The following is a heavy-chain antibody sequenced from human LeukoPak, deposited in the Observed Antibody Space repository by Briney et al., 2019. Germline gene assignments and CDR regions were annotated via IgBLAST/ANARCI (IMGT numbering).Heavy chain of an antibody. CDR2: ISSSSGYI. CDR3: ARGGYYDSSGYLRLWYFDL. Sequence: PGGSLRLSCAASGFTFSSYSMNWVRQAPGKGLEWVSSISSSSGYIYYADSVKGRFTISRDNAKNSLYLQMNSLRAEDTAVYYCARGGYYDSSGYLRLWYFDLWGRGTLVTVSS. J-gene: IGHJ2*01. V-gene: IGHV3-21*01. D-gene: IGHD3-22*01. CDR1: GFTFSSYS.